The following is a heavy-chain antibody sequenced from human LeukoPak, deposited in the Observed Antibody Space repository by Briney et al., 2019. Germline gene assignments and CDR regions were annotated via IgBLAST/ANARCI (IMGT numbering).Heavy chain of an antibody. V-gene: IGHV1-2*06. D-gene: IGHD7-27*01. CDR3: ARDLSSTSNWEFDY. CDR2: LNPNNGDT. CDR1: GYTFIDYF. Sequence: GASVKVSCKTSGYTFIDYFIHWVRQAPGQGLEWMGRLNPNNGDTYYAQDFQGRVTMTRDTSISTAYMELSWLTSDDTAVYYCARDLSSTSNWEFDYWGQGTLVTVSS. J-gene: IGHJ4*02.